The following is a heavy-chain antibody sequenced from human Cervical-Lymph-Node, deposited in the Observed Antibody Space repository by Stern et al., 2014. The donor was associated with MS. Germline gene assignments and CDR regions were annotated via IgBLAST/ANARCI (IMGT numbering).Heavy chain of an antibody. Sequence: EVQLVESGAEVKKPGESLKISCKGSGYSFTTYYIAWVRQMPGKGLEWMGVIYPDDSDTTYSPSFHGQVTISADKSITTAYLQWSSLRASDTAMYYCARHVQGFDYWGQGTLVTVSS. CDR1: GYSFTTYY. CDR2: IYPDDSDT. CDR3: ARHVQGFDY. J-gene: IGHJ4*02. V-gene: IGHV5-51*01.